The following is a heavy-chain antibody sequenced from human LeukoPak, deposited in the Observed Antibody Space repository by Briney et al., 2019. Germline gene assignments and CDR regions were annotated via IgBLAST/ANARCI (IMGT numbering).Heavy chain of an antibody. CDR3: ARQLRYFDWSSPPFDY. CDR1: GYTFTSYG. D-gene: IGHD3-9*01. J-gene: IGHJ4*02. V-gene: IGHV1-18*01. Sequence: GASVTVSCKASGYTFTSYGISWVRQAAGQGLEGMGWISAYNGNTNYAQKLQGSVTMTTDTSTSTAYMKLRSLRSDDTAVYYCARQLRYFDWSSPPFDYWGQGTLVTVSS. CDR2: ISAYNGNT.